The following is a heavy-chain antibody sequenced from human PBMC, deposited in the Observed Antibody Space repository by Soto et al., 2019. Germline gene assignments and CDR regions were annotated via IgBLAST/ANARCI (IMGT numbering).Heavy chain of an antibody. D-gene: IGHD6-13*01. V-gene: IGHV3-23*01. J-gene: IGHJ4*02. Sequence: GGSLRLSCAASGFTFSSYAMSWVRQAPGKGLEWVSAISGSGGSTYYADSVKGGFTISRDNSKNTLYLQMNSLRAEDRAVYYCAKARTQYSSSWYRCVHYYFDYWGQGTLVTVSS. CDR2: ISGSGGST. CDR1: GFTFSSYA. CDR3: AKARTQYSSSWYRCVHYYFDY.